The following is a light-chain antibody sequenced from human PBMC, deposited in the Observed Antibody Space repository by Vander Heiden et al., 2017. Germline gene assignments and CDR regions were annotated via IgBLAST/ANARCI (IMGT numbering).Light chain of an antibody. CDR3: QQDCDSPIT. Sequence: EIVLTQSPGTLSLSPGERATLSCRASQSVSSSYLAWYQQKPGQAPRLLIYGASSRATGIPDRFSGSGSGTDFTLTISRLEPEDFAVYYCQQDCDSPITFGPGTRLEIK. CDR1: QSVSSSY. CDR2: GAS. V-gene: IGKV3-20*01. J-gene: IGKJ5*01.